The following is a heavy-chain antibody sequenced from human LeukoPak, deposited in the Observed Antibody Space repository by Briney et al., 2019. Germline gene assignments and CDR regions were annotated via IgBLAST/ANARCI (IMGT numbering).Heavy chain of an antibody. D-gene: IGHD3-3*01. V-gene: IGHV1-18*01. J-gene: IGHJ3*02. CDR2: ISAYNGYT. CDR1: GYTFTSYG. Sequence: ASVKVSCKASGYTFTSYGISWVRQAPGQGLGWMGWISAYNGYTNYAQKLQGRVTMTTDTSTSTAYMELRSLRSDDTAVYYCARDNVFRSADAFDIWGQGTMVTVSS. CDR3: ARDNVFRSADAFDI.